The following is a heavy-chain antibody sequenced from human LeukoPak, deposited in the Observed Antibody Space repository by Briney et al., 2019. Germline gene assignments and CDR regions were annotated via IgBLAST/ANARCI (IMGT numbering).Heavy chain of an antibody. J-gene: IGHJ4*02. CDR1: GFTFSTYA. CDR2: ISSDGRDK. Sequence: PGGSLRLSCAASGFTFSTYAMHWVRQAPGKGLEWVAAISSDGRDKYYADSVKGRLTISKDNSKNTLFLQMNSLRTEDTALYYCARDQPFIRVVTIGGLGYWGQGTLVTVSS. V-gene: IGHV3-30*01. D-gene: IGHD3-3*01. CDR3: ARDQPFIRVVTIGGLGY.